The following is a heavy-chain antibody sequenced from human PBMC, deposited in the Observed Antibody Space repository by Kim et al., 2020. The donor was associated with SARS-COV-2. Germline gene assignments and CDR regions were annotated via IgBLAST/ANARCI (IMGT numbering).Heavy chain of an antibody. Sequence: SETLSLTCAVSGASIISSDWWTWVRQPPGKGLEWIGEIFHGGSTSYSPSLKSRLNISVDKSKNLFSLNLKSVTAADTAVYYCARRTISSLRGAADYWGQGTLLTVSS. CDR2: IFHGGST. CDR1: GASIISSDW. D-gene: IGHD3-10*01. CDR3: ARRTISSLRGAADY. J-gene: IGHJ4*02. V-gene: IGHV4-4*02.